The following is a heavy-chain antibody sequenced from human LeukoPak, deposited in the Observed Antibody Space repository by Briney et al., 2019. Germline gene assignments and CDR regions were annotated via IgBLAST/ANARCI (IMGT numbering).Heavy chain of an antibody. CDR2: INRSGST. J-gene: IGHJ6*03. CDR3: ARGYSYGYYYYYMDV. D-gene: IGHD5-18*01. CDR1: GGSFSGYY. V-gene: IGHV4-34*01. Sequence: SETLSLTCAVYGGSFSGYYWSWIRQPPGKGLEWIGEINRSGSTNYNPSLKSRVTMSVDTSKNQFSLKLSSVTAADTAVYYCARGYSYGYYYYYMDVWGKGTTVTVSS.